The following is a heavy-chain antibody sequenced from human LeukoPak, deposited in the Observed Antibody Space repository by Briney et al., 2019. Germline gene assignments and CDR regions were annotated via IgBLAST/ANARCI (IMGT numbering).Heavy chain of an antibody. CDR2: IYYSGST. D-gene: IGHD1-1*01. V-gene: IGHV4-59*01. Sequence: SETLSLTCTVSDDSISRYYWSWIRQPPGKGLEWIGYIYYSGSTNYNPSLKSRVTISVDTSKNQFSLKLSSVTAADTAVYYCAKDSVPGHAFDIWGQGTMVTVSS. CDR1: DDSISRYY. CDR3: AKDSVPGHAFDI. J-gene: IGHJ3*02.